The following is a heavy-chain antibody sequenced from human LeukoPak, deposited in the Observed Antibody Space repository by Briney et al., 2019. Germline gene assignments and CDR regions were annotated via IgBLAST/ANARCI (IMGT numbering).Heavy chain of an antibody. CDR2: INQDGTEK. V-gene: IGHV3-7*01. Sequence: PGGSLRLSCAASGFTFTTYWMSCVRQLPGKGLEWVANINQDGTEKYYVDSVKGRFTISRDNSKNTLYLQMNSLRAEDTAVHYCVRSYHPGGWFDPWGQGTLVTVSS. CDR3: VRSYHPGGWFDP. J-gene: IGHJ5*02. CDR1: GFTFTTYW. D-gene: IGHD2-21*01.